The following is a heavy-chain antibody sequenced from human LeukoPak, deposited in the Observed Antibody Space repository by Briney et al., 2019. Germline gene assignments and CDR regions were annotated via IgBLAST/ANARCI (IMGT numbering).Heavy chain of an antibody. CDR1: GGTFSSYA. D-gene: IGHD5-24*01. V-gene: IGHV1-69*05. CDR2: IIPIFGTA. Sequence: ASVKVSCKASGGTFSSYAISWVRQAPGQGLEWMGGIIPIFGTANYAQKFQGRVTITTDESTSTAYMELSSLRSEDTAVYYCARDTVELTTPGDYWGQGTLVTVSS. CDR3: ARDTVELTTPGDY. J-gene: IGHJ4*02.